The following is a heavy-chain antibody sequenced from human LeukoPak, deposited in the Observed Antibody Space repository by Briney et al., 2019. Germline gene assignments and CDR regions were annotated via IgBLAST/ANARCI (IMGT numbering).Heavy chain of an antibody. CDR2: INHSGST. Sequence: SETLSLTCAIYGGSFCGHYWSWLRQPPGKGLEWIGEINHSGSTNYNPSLKSRVTISVDKSKNQVSLKLSSVTAADTAVYYCARGLHSTTPYGGYWGQGTLVTVSS. CDR1: GGSFCGHY. V-gene: IGHV4-34*01. D-gene: IGHD1-7*01. J-gene: IGHJ4*02. CDR3: ARGLHSTTPYGGY.